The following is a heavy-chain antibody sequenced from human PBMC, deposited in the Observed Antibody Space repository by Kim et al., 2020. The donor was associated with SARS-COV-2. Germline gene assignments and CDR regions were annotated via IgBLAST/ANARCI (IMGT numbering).Heavy chain of an antibody. D-gene: IGHD2-21*01. J-gene: IGHJ6*02. CDR2: LYSGGNT. Sequence: GGSLRHSCAVSGFTVSGNYMNWVRQAPGKGLEWVSILYSGGNTYYADSVKGRFTISRDNSKNNLYLQMNSLRVEDTAVYYCARDLAYCNTINCPILRAKYYGMHLWGQSTTVTVSS. V-gene: IGHV3-53*01. CDR1: GFTVSGNY. CDR3: ARDLAYCNTINCPILRAKYYGMHL.